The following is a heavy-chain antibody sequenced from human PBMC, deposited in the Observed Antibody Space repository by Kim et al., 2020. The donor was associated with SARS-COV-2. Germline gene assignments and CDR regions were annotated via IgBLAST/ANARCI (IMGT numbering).Heavy chain of an antibody. D-gene: IGHD2-2*01. J-gene: IGHJ4*02. CDR2: LYIDDRT. Sequence: GGSLRLSCTASGFSVSYNYINWVRQAPGKGLEWVAILYIDDRTFYADSVKGRFTISRDNSKNKLYLQMNSLTAEDTAMYYCAGDPEPNNAQEWGQGTLVTVSS. V-gene: IGHV3-53*01. CDR1: GFSVSYNY. CDR3: AGDPEPNNAQE.